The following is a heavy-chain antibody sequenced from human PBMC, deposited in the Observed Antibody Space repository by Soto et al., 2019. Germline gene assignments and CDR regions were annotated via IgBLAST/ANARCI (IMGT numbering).Heavy chain of an antibody. V-gene: IGHV3-30-3*01. J-gene: IGHJ4*02. Sequence: PVGSLRLSCAASGFTFSSYAMHWVRQAPGKGLEWVAVISYDGSNKYYADSVKGRFTISRDNSKNTLYLQMNSLRAEDTAVYYCARALPTTVVTTLDYWGQGTLVTVSS. D-gene: IGHD2-15*01. CDR2: ISYDGSNK. CDR1: GFTFSSYA. CDR3: ARALPTTVVTTLDY.